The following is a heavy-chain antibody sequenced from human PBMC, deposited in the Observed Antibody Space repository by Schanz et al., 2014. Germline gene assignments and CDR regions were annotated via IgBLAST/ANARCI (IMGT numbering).Heavy chain of an antibody. Sequence: QVQLVRSGADVKKPGASVKVSCKASGYTFTGYSMHWVRQAPGQGLEWMGRINPNSGGTNYAQKFQGRVTMTRDTSISTVYMELTRLTFDDTAIYYCARDSDVSKYNLFDSWGQGTLVTVSS. CDR2: INPNSGGT. J-gene: IGHJ5*01. V-gene: IGHV1-2*06. CDR3: ARDSDVSKYNLFDS. CDR1: GYTFTGYS.